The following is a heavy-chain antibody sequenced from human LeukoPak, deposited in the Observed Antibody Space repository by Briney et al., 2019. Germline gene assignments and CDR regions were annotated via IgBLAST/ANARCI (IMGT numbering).Heavy chain of an antibody. V-gene: IGHV3-30*02. D-gene: IGHD5-24*01. Sequence: GGSLRLSCAASGFTFSSYGMHWVRQAPGKGLEWVAFIRYDGSNKYYADSVKGRFTISRDNSKNTLYLQMNSLRAEDTAVYYCAKPKDGYNLPLPYWGQGTLVTASS. J-gene: IGHJ4*02. CDR3: AKPKDGYNLPLPY. CDR2: IRYDGSNK. CDR1: GFTFSSYG.